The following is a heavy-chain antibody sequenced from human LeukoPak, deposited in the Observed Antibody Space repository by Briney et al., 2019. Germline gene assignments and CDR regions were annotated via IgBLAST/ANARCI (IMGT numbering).Heavy chain of an antibody. Sequence: GGSLRLSCAASGFTFSSYGMHGVRQAPGKGLEWVAVISYDGSNKYYADSVKGRFTISRDNSKNTLYLQMNSLRAEDTAVYYCAKVSGSYPQNWFDPWGQGTLVTVSS. CDR3: AKVSGSYPQNWFDP. CDR2: ISYDGSNK. D-gene: IGHD1-26*01. CDR1: GFTFSSYG. J-gene: IGHJ5*02. V-gene: IGHV3-30*18.